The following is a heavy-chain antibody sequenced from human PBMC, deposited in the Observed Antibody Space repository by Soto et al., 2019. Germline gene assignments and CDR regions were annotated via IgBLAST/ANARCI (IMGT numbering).Heavy chain of an antibody. J-gene: IGHJ3*02. CDR2: IYGGGST. D-gene: IGHD6-13*01. Sequence: GGSLRLSCAAPGFTVSSTYMNWVRQAPGKGLEWVSVIYGGGSTYYADSVKGRFTIFRDNSKNTLYLQLNSLTAEDTAVYYCAGGGGGGVAVAGVGFDIWGQGTMVTVSS. CDR1: GFTVSSTY. V-gene: IGHV3-53*01. CDR3: AGGGGGGVAVAGVGFDI.